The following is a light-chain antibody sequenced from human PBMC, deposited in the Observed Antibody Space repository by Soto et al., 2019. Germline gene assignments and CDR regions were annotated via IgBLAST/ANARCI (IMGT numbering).Light chain of an antibody. V-gene: IGKV3-11*01. CDR3: QQRSNRLT. Sequence: IVLTQSPGTLSLSAGERATLSCRASQSVGSYLAWYQQKPGQAPRLLIYDTSNRATGIPARFSGSGSGTDFTLTISRLEPEDFAVYYCQQRSNRLTFGGGTKVDIK. CDR2: DTS. CDR1: QSVGSY. J-gene: IGKJ4*01.